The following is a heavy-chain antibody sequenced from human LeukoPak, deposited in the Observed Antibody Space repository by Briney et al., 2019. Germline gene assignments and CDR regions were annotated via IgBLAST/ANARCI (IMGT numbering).Heavy chain of an antibody. CDR2: VYAGDSDT. CDR3: ARIEGGLLDC. CDR1: GYSFTNYW. J-gene: IGHJ4*02. D-gene: IGHD3-16*01. V-gene: IGHV5-51*01. Sequence: GESLKISCKGSGYSFTNYWIGWVRQMPGKGLEWMGMVYAGDSDTRYSPSFQGQVTISADKSISTAYLQWSSLKASDTAIYYCARIEGGLLDCWGQGTLVTVSS.